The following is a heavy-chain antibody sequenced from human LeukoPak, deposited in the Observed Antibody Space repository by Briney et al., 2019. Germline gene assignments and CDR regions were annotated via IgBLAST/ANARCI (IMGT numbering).Heavy chain of an antibody. CDR2: ISSSGSTI. CDR1: GFTFSSYE. J-gene: IGHJ6*03. Sequence: GGSLRLSCAASGFTFSSYEMNWVRQAPGKGLEWVSYISSSGSTIYYADSVKGRFTISRDNAKNSLYLQMNSLRAEDTAVYYCARVQYCSSTSCLYYYYYMDVWGKGTTVTISS. D-gene: IGHD2-2*01. CDR3: ARVQYCSSTSCLYYYYYMDV. V-gene: IGHV3-48*03.